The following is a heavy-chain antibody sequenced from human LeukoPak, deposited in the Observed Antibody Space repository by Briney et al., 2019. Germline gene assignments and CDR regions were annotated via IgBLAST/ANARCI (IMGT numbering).Heavy chain of an antibody. J-gene: IGHJ4*02. CDR1: GFAFNGYP. Sequence: GGSLRLSCAASGFAFNGYPMHWVRQAPGKGLEWVAFIRYDGSNKYYADSVKGRFTISRDNSKNTLYLQMNSLRAEDTAVYYCAKVPNRYYYDSSGYYSDWGQGTLVTVSS. CDR2: IRYDGSNK. CDR3: AKVPNRYYYDSSGYYSD. V-gene: IGHV3-30*02. D-gene: IGHD3-22*01.